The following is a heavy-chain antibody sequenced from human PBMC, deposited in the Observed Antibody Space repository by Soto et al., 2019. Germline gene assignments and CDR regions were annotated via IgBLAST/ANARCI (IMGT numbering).Heavy chain of an antibody. V-gene: IGHV4-59*01. Sequence: QVQLQESGPGLVKPSETLSLTCTVSGGSISSYYWSWIRQPPGKGLEWIGYIYYSGSTNYNPSLKSRVTIAVDTSKNQFSLKLSAVTAADTAVYYCARGFESCSSTSCDDAFDIWGQGTMVTVSS. CDR1: GGSISSYY. CDR2: IYYSGST. D-gene: IGHD2-2*01. J-gene: IGHJ3*02. CDR3: ARGFESCSSTSCDDAFDI.